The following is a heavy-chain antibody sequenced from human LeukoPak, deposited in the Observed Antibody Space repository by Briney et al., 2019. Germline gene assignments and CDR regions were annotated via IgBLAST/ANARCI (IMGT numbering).Heavy chain of an antibody. CDR2: IIPIFGTA. CDR1: GCTFSSYA. J-gene: IGHJ5*02. D-gene: IGHD3-3*01. Sequence: SSVKVSCKASGCTFSSYAISWVRQAPGQGLAWMGGIIPIFGTANYAQKFQGRVTITRNTAKSTAYMELSSLRSEDTAVYYGARGGRNDFWSGYVDPGSWFDPWGQGTLVTVSS. V-gene: IGHV1-69*05. CDR3: ARGGRNDFWSGYVDPGSWFDP.